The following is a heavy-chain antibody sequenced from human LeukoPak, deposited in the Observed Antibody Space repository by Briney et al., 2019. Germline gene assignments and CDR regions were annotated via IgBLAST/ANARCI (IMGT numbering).Heavy chain of an antibody. V-gene: IGHV4-34*01. J-gene: IGHJ4*02. CDR2: INHSGST. CDR3: ARAEDIVVVPAAKKGAYDY. Sequence: SETLSLTCAVYGGSFSGYYWSWIRQPPGEGLEWIGEINHSGSTNYNPSLKSRVTISVDTSKNQFSLKLSSVTAADTAVYYCARAEDIVVVPAAKKGAYDYWGQGTLVTVSS. CDR1: GGSFSGYY. D-gene: IGHD2-2*01.